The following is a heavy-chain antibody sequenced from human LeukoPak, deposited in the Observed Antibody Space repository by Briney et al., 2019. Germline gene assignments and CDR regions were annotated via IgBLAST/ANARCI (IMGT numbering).Heavy chain of an antibody. CDR2: INSDGSTI. CDR3: ARVTVSSSEVIFDY. D-gene: IGHD1-20*01. CDR1: GFTFSNYW. Sequence: SGGSLRLSCAASGFTFSNYWMHWVRQAPGKGLVWVPRINSDGSTITYADSVKGRFTISRDNAKNTLYLQMNSLRAEDTAVYYCARVTVSSSEVIFDYWGQGSLVTVSS. J-gene: IGHJ4*02. V-gene: IGHV3-74*01.